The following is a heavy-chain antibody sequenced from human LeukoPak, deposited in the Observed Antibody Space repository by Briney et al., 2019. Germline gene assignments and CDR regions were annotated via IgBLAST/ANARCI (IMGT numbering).Heavy chain of an antibody. CDR2: INPNSGGT. Sequence: GASVKVSCKASGYTFTGYCMHWVRQAPGQGLEWMGWINPNSGGTNYAQKFQGRVTMTRDTSISTAYMELSRLRSDDTAVYYCARDIFDSSGWYWFDPWGQGTLVTASS. CDR3: ARDIFDSSGWYWFDP. V-gene: IGHV1-2*02. J-gene: IGHJ5*02. D-gene: IGHD6-19*01. CDR1: GYTFTGYC.